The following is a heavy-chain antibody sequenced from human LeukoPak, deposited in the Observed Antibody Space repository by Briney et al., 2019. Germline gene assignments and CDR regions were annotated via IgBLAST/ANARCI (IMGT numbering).Heavy chain of an antibody. J-gene: IGHJ4*02. V-gene: IGHV4-61*02. CDR3: ARHETEDRVVATDYFDY. D-gene: IGHD2-21*02. CDR2: IYTSGST. CDR1: GGSISSGSYY. Sequence: SETLSLTCTVSGGSISSGSYYWSWIRQPAGKGLEWIGRIYTSGSTNYNPSLKSRVTISVDTSKNQFSLKLSSVTAADTAVYYCARHETEDRVVATDYFDYWGQGTLVTVSS.